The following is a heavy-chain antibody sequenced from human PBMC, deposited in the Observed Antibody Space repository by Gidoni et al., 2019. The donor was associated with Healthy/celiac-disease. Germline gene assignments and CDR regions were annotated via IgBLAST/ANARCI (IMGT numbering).Heavy chain of an antibody. D-gene: IGHD2-8*01. CDR1: GVTLRSYS. V-gene: IGHV1-69*01. Sequence: QVQLVQSGAEVKKPGSSVTVSCKASGVTLRSYSISWVRQSHGQGLEWMGGILPSFGTANYAQKVQGRVTSTADESTSTAYMELSSLRPEDTAVYYCARDHLYGYYFDYWGQGTLVTVSS. CDR2: ILPSFGTA. J-gene: IGHJ4*02. CDR3: ARDHLYGYYFDY.